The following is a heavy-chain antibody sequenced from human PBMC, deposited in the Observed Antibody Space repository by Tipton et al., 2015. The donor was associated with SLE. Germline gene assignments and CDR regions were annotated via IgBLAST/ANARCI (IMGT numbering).Heavy chain of an antibody. CDR1: GGSFRGYY. CDR2: INHSGTT. Sequence: TLSLTCAVYGGSFRGYYWSWIRPPPGKGLGWIGEINHSGTTNYNPSLKSRVNISVDTSKNQFSLKLSAVTAADTAVYYCARDGAGRGGFDYWGQGTLVTVAA. J-gene: IGHJ4*02. CDR3: ARDGAGRGGFDY. V-gene: IGHV4-34*01. D-gene: IGHD6-6*01.